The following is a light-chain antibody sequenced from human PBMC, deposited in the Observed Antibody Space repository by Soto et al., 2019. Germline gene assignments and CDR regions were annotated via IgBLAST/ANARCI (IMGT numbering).Light chain of an antibody. J-gene: IGKJ2*01. V-gene: IGKV3-15*01. CDR1: QSISTE. CDR3: RQGHNWPLT. Sequence: EIAMTQAPATLSVSPWERATLSCRASQSISTELAWYQQIPGQPPRLLIYSASTRATGVPARFTGSGSGSEFTLTISGMQSEDFAIYYCRQGHNWPLTLGKGTRLEI. CDR2: SAS.